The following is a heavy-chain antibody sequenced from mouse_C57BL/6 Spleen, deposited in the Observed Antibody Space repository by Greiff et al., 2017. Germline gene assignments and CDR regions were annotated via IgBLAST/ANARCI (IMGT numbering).Heavy chain of an antibody. Sequence: EVQRVESEGGLVQPGSSMKLSCTASGFTFTDYYMAWVRQVPEKGLEWVANINYGGSSTYYLETLKSRFNISRDNAKNILDLQMSSLKSEDTAMYYCAREELDYANYFDYWGQGTTLTVSS. CDR1: GFTFTDYY. J-gene: IGHJ2*01. D-gene: IGHD1-1*01. CDR3: AREELDYANYFDY. CDR2: INYGGSST. V-gene: IGHV5-16*01.